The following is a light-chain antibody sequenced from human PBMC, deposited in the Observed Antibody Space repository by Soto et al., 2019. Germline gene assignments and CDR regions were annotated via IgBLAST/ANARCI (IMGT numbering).Light chain of an antibody. CDR1: QTVSIY. V-gene: IGKV1-39*01. J-gene: IGKJ3*01. Sequence: DSQMTQSPSSLSASVADRVTITCRASQTVSIYLNWYRQKPGKAPEXXIFAASDLQSGVPSRFSGSGSGTDFTLTISSLQPEDFATYYCQQSYSTPFTFGPGTKVDIK. CDR3: QQSYSTPFT. CDR2: AAS.